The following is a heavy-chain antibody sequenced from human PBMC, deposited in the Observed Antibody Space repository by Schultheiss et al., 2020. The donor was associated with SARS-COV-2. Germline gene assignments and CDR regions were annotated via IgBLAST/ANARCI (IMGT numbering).Heavy chain of an antibody. CDR2: INHSGST. CDR1: GGSFSGYY. V-gene: IGHV4-34*01. J-gene: IGHJ6*02. D-gene: IGHD2-2*01. CDR3: ASAAAIRYYYYGMDV. Sequence: SETLSLTCAVYGGSFSGYYWRWIRQPPGKGLEWIGEINHSGSTNYNPSLKSRVTISVDKSKNQFSLKLSSVTAADTAVYYCASAAAIRYYYYGMDVWGQGTTVTVSS.